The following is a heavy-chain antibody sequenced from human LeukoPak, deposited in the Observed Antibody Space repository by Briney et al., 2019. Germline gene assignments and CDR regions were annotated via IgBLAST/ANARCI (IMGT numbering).Heavy chain of an antibody. Sequence: PSETLSLTCTVSGGSISSSSYYWGWIRQPPGKGLEWIGSIYYSGSTYYKPSLKSRVTISVDTSKNQFSLKLSSVTAADTAVYYCARVADTSGYYGYYYYMDVWGKGTTVTVSS. CDR1: GGSISSSSYY. CDR3: ARVADTSGYYGYYYYMDV. V-gene: IGHV4-39*07. D-gene: IGHD3-22*01. CDR2: IYYSGST. J-gene: IGHJ6*03.